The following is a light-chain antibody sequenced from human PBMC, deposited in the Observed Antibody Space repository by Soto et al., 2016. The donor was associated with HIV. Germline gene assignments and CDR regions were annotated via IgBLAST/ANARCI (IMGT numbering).Light chain of an antibody. Sequence: DIQLTQSPSSLSASIGDTVSITCRASQDIFNYLAWYQQKPGEVPKLLIFAAISLHSGVPSRFSGRGSGTQFTLTISSLQPEDIATYYCLQHNSYPYTFGQGTKLEIK. CDR2: AAI. J-gene: IGKJ2*01. CDR3: LQHNSYPYT. V-gene: IGKV1-27*01. CDR1: QDIFNY.